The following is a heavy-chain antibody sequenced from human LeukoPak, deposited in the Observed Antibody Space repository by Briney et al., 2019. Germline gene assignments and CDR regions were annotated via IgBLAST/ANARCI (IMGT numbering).Heavy chain of an antibody. D-gene: IGHD6-13*01. Sequence: SETLSLTCTVSGGSISSYSWSWVRQPPGKGLEWIGYIYYSGSTNYNPSLKSRVTISVDTSKNQFSLKLSSVTAADTAVYYCARDRRDSSSPTGNWFDPWGQGTLVTVSS. J-gene: IGHJ5*02. CDR3: ARDRRDSSSPTGNWFDP. CDR1: GGSISSYS. CDR2: IYYSGST. V-gene: IGHV4-59*12.